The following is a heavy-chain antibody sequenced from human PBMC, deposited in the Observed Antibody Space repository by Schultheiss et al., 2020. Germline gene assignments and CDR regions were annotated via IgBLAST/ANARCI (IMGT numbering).Heavy chain of an antibody. CDR1: GFTFSSYA. Sequence: GGSLRLSCAASGFTFSSYAMSWVRQAPGKGLEWVAVISYDGSTKYDADSVKGRFTISRDNSKNTLYLQMNSLRAEDTALYYCARVDTSGYFHAFDYWGQGTLVTVSS. CDR2: ISYDGSTK. CDR3: ARVDTSGYFHAFDY. J-gene: IGHJ4*02. V-gene: IGHV3-30-3*01. D-gene: IGHD3-22*01.